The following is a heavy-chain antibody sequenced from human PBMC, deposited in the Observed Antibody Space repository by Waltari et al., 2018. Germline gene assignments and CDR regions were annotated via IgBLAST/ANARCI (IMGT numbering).Heavy chain of an antibody. CDR3: ARDGDGYPD. D-gene: IGHD5-12*01. CDR2: IKEDGSEE. CDR1: GFMFSTNW. J-gene: IGHJ4*02. Sequence: PVDSGGGLGQLGGSLRLTCAASGFMFSTNWRSWVRQAQGKGLEWVANIKEDGSEEYYVDSVKGRFTISRDNAKTSLYLQMNSLRVEDTAVYYCARDGDGYPDWGQGSLVIVSS. V-gene: IGHV3-7*01.